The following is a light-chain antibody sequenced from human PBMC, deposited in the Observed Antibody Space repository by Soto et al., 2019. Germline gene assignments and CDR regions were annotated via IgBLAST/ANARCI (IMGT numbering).Light chain of an antibody. CDR3: QQYNDWPPIT. J-gene: IGKJ4*01. CDR2: DAL. CDR1: QSVHSN. Sequence: EIVLTQSPVTLSVSPGERATLSCRASQSVHSNLAWFQQKPGQAPRLLIYDALTRATGIPARFSGSGSGTEFTLTINSLQSEDFAVYYCQQYNDWPPITFGGGTKVEIK. V-gene: IGKV3-15*01.